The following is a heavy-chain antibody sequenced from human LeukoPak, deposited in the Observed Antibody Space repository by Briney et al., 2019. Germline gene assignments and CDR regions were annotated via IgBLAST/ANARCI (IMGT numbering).Heavy chain of an antibody. D-gene: IGHD4-17*01. J-gene: IGHJ4*02. Sequence: PGGSLRLSCAASGFTFTTYWMYWVRQAPGKGLVWGSRISSDGSSTNYADSVKGRFTFSRDNAKNTLSLQMNSLRAEDTAIYYCTRARNGDYFDFWGQGTLVTVSS. CDR2: ISSDGSST. V-gene: IGHV3-74*01. CDR3: TRARNGDYFDF. CDR1: GFTFTTYW.